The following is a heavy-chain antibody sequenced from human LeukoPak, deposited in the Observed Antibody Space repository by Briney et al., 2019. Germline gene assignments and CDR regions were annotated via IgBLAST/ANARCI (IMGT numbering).Heavy chain of an antibody. J-gene: IGHJ4*02. CDR1: GGTFSSYA. CDR2: IIPIFGTA. V-gene: IGHV1-69*13. D-gene: IGHD2-21*01. Sequence: ASVKVSCKASGGTFSSYAISWVRQAPGQGLEWMGGIIPIFGTANYAQKFQGRVTITADESTSTACMELSSLRSEDTAVYYCARCVGDCSRVADWGQGTLVTASS. CDR3: ARCVGDCSRVAD.